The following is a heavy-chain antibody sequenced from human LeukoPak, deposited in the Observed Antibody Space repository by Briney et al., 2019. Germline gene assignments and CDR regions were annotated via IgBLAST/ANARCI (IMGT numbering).Heavy chain of an antibody. D-gene: IGHD4-17*01. CDR3: ARSGDSYYYYGMDV. Sequence: SETLSLTCTVSGVSISSSPYQWGWFRQPPGKGLEWIGSFYYSGSTYYNPSLNSRVTISVDTSKNQFSLSLSSVTAADTAVYYCARSGDSYYYYGMDVWGQGTTVTVSS. V-gene: IGHV4-39*01. CDR2: FYYSGST. CDR1: GVSISSSPYQ. J-gene: IGHJ6*02.